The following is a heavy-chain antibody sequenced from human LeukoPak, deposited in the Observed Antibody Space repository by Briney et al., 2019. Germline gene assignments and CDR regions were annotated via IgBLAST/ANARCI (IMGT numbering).Heavy chain of an antibody. CDR3: ARDWVAAAANTYGWFDP. CDR2: INPSGGST. Sequence: VASVKVSCKASGYTFTSYYMHWVRQAPGQGLEWMGIINPSGGSTSYAQKFQGRVTMTRDTSTSTVYMELSGLRSEDTAVYYCARDWVAAAANTYGWFDPWGQGTLVTVSS. V-gene: IGHV1-46*01. CDR1: GYTFTSYY. D-gene: IGHD6-13*01. J-gene: IGHJ5*02.